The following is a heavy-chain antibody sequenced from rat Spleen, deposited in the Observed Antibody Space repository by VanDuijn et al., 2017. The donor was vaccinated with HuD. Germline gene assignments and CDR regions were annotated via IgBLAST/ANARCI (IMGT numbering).Heavy chain of an antibody. J-gene: IGHJ4*01. CDR1: GYSITSNY. V-gene: IGHV3-1*01. CDR3: ARHSGTARGVMDA. D-gene: IGHD5-1*01. CDR2: ISYRGST. Sequence: EVQLQESGPGLVKPSQSLSLTCSVTGYSITSNYWGWIRKFPGNKVEWMGYISYRGSTSYNPSLKSRISITRDTSKNQFFLQLNSVTTEDTATYYCARHSGTARGVMDAWGQGTSVTVSS.